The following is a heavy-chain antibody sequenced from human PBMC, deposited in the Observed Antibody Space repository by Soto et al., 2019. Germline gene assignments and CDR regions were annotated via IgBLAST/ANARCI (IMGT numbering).Heavy chain of an antibody. J-gene: IGHJ4*02. Sequence: QVQLVESGGGLVKPGGSLRLSCAAYGFRFSDYYMGWIRQAPGKGLEWLANVPSAGRTDFVADSVKGRFTRPRDNAQNSRHLQMNSLGAEDTAVYYCASDPSGHDFPVYGYIELWGQGTLVTVSS. CDR1: GFRFSDYY. D-gene: IGHD5-12*01. CDR3: ASDPSGHDFPVYGYIEL. V-gene: IGHV3-11*01. CDR2: VPSAGRTD.